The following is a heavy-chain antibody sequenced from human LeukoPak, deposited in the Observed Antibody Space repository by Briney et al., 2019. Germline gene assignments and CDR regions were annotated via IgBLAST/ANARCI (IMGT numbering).Heavy chain of an antibody. J-gene: IGHJ4*02. CDR1: GFTFSSYS. Sequence: GGSLRLSCAASGFTFSSYSMNWVRQAPGKGLELVSSISSSSNYIYYADSVKGRFTISRDNAKNSLYLQMNSLRAEDTAVYYCARDLNTVTTYYFDYWGQGTLVTVSS. CDR2: ISSSSNYI. D-gene: IGHD4-17*01. V-gene: IGHV3-21*01. CDR3: ARDLNTVTTYYFDY.